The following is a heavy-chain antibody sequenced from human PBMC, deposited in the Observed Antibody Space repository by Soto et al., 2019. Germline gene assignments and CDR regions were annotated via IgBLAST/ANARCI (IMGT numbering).Heavy chain of an antibody. CDR3: AQALVFTGGDGFDI. J-gene: IGHJ3*02. D-gene: IGHD1-1*01. Sequence: QVRLQEWGPGLVKPSQTLSLKCSVSGGSITTGGRYWSWIRQLPGKGLESNGGMYYSGNTYYNASLKSRVTISVEAAKNQFSLKLSSVTAADTAVYYCAQALVFTGGDGFDIWGQGRLVTVSS. CDR2: MYYSGNT. V-gene: IGHV4-31*02. CDR1: GGSITTGGRY.